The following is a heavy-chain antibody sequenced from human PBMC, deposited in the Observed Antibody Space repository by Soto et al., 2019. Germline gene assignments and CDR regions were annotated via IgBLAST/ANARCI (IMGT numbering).Heavy chain of an antibody. CDR3: ARGSGYSSGWYVPRKDHDYYYGMDV. CDR2: IIPILGIA. J-gene: IGHJ6*02. Sequence: QVQLVQSGAEVKKPGSSVKVSCKASGGTFSSYTISWVRQAPGQGLEWMGRIIPILGIANYAQKFQGRVTITADKSTSTAYMELSSLRSEDTAVYYCARGSGYSSGWYVPRKDHDYYYGMDVWGQGTTVTVSS. D-gene: IGHD6-19*01. V-gene: IGHV1-69*02. CDR1: GGTFSSYT.